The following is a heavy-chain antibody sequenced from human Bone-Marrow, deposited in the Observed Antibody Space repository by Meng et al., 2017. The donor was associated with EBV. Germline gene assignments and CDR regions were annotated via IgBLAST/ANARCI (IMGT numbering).Heavy chain of an antibody. J-gene: IGHJ4*02. Sequence: QVQLPQWGGGLFKPSDTLSPTCSGYGGSFRGYSWGWILRPPGNRLGWIGEIHHSGSTNYNPSLKSRVTISVDTSKNQFSLKLSSVPAADTAVYYCARAPGDGNDYWGQGTLVTVSS. CDR3: ARAPGDGNDY. D-gene: IGHD7-27*01. CDR1: GGSFRGYS. V-gene: IGHV4-34*01. CDR2: IHHSGST.